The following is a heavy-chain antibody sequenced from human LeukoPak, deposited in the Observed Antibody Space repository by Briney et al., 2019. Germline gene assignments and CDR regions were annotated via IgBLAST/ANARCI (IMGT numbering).Heavy chain of an antibody. CDR1: GFTFSSYA. CDR2: ISGSGAST. Sequence: GGSLRLSCSASGFTFSSYAMSWVRQAPGKGLEWVSGISGSGASTYHAVSVKGRFTISRDNSKNTLYLQMNSLRAEDTAVYYCSKGVGATPGTFDYWGRGTLVTVSS. J-gene: IGHJ4*02. D-gene: IGHD1-26*01. V-gene: IGHV3-23*01. CDR3: SKGVGATPGTFDY.